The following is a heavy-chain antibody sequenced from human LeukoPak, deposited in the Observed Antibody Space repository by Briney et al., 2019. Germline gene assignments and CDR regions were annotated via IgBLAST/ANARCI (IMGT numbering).Heavy chain of an antibody. V-gene: IGHV1-58*01. CDR3: ARERGGGGFDI. Sequence: ASVKVSCKASGFTFTSSVVKSVRQARGQRLEGIGWIVVGSSDTNYAQQFQERGTITRDTSTSTVYMELSSLRSEDTAVYYCARERGGGGFDIWGQGTMVTVSS. D-gene: IGHD3-10*01. CDR1: GFTFTSSV. CDR2: IVVGSSDT. J-gene: IGHJ3*02.